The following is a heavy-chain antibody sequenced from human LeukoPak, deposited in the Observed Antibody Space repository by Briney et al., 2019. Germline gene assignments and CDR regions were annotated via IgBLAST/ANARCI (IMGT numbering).Heavy chain of an antibody. CDR3: AKSECDCSSTSCYARY. V-gene: IGHV1-8*01. CDR1: GYTFTSYD. D-gene: IGHD2-2*01. J-gene: IGHJ4*02. CDR2: MNPNSGNT. Sequence: ASVKVSCKASGYTFTSYDINWVRQATGQGLEWMGWMNPNSGNTGYAQKFQGRVTMTRNTSISTAYMELSSLRSEDTAVYYCAKSECDCSSTSCYARYWGQGTLVTVSS.